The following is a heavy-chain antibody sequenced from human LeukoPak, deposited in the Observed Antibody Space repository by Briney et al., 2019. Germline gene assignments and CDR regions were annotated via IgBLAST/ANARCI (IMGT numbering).Heavy chain of an antibody. CDR2: ISGRTSTI. CDR1: GFTFSPYS. J-gene: IGHJ4*02. CDR3: SRRGWGSYSQDY. D-gene: IGHD3-10*01. Sequence: GGSLRLSCVVSGFTFSPYSMNWVRQAPGKGLEWVAYISGRTSTIYYADSVYGRFTISRDNAKNSLYLQMNSLRVEDTAVYYCSRRGWGSYSQDYWGQGTLVTVSA. V-gene: IGHV3-48*01.